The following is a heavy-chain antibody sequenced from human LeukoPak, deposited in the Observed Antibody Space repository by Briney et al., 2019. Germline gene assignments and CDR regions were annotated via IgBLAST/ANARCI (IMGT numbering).Heavy chain of an antibody. J-gene: IGHJ5*02. V-gene: IGHV4-39*01. Sequence: SETLSLTCTVSGGSISSSSYYWGWIRQPQGKGLEWIGSIYYSGSTYYNPSLKSRVTISVDTSKNQFSLKLSSVTAADTAVYYCATTKRGYSGYEYPWGQGTLVTVSS. CDR1: GGSISSSSYY. CDR2: IYYSGST. CDR3: ATTKRGYSGYEYP. D-gene: IGHD5-12*01.